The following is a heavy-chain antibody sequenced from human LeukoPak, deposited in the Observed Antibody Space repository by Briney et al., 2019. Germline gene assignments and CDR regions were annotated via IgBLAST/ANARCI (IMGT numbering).Heavy chain of an antibody. J-gene: IGHJ4*02. CDR2: IDPSDSYT. CDR1: GYSFSNYW. Sequence: GESLKISCKGSGYSFSNYWITWVRQMPGKGLEWMGRIDPSDSYTNYSPSFQGHVTISADKSISTAYLQWTSLKASDTAMYCCARLVAVAGNDFDYWGQGTRVTVSS. V-gene: IGHV5-10-1*01. CDR3: ARLVAVAGNDFDY. D-gene: IGHD6-19*01.